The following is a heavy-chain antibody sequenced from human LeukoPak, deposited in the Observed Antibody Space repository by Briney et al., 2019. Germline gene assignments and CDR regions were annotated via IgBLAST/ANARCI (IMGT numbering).Heavy chain of an antibody. CDR3: ARKYSAYYYGMDV. D-gene: IGHD5-18*01. J-gene: IGHJ6*02. CDR2: IYSGGST. Sequence: GGSLRLSCAASGFTFSNYAMNWVRQAPGKGLEWVSVIYSGGSTYYADSVKGRFTISRDNSKNTLYLQMNSLRAEDTAVYYCARKYSAYYYGMDVWGQGTTVTVSS. CDR1: GFTFSNYA. V-gene: IGHV3-66*01.